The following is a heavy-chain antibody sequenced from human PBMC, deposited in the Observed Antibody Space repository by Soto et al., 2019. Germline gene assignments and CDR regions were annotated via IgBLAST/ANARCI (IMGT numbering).Heavy chain of an antibody. Sequence: QLQLQESGPGLVKPSETLSLTCTVSGGSISSSSYYWGWIRQPPGKGLEWIGSIYYSGSTYYNPSLKSRVTISVDTSKNQFSLKLSSVTAADTAVYYCARHPSYDRFDYWGQGTLVTVSS. D-gene: IGHD5-18*01. CDR3: ARHPSYDRFDY. V-gene: IGHV4-39*01. J-gene: IGHJ4*02. CDR1: GGSISSSSYY. CDR2: IYYSGST.